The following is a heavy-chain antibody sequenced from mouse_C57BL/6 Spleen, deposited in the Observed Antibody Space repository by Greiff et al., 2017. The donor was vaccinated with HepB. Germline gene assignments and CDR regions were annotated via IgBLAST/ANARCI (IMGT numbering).Heavy chain of an antibody. J-gene: IGHJ4*01. CDR3: ARNRLRHAMDY. V-gene: IGHV1-69*01. CDR2: IDPSDSYT. CDR1: GYTFTSYW. Sequence: QVQLQQPGAELVMPGASVKLSCKASGYTFTSYWMHWVKQRPGQGLEWIGEIDPSDSYTNYNQQFKGKSTLTVDKSSSTAYMQLSSLTSEDSAVYYCARNRLRHAMDYWGQGTSVTVSS. D-gene: IGHD2-2*01.